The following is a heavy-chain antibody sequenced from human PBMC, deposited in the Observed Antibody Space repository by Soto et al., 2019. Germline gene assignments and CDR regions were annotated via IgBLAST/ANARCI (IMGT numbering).Heavy chain of an antibody. J-gene: IGHJ4*02. Sequence: QVHLVESGGGVVQPGKSLRLSYTASGLTFSSYAVHWVRQAPGKGLEWVSVISGDGGNKYFAESVRGRFLISRDNSKNTVYLQMNSLRHEDTAVYFCARRLTSTVSALGYWGQGTLVTVSS. CDR2: ISGDGGNK. CDR3: ARRLTSTVSALGY. V-gene: IGHV3-30-3*01. D-gene: IGHD6-19*01. CDR1: GLTFSSYA.